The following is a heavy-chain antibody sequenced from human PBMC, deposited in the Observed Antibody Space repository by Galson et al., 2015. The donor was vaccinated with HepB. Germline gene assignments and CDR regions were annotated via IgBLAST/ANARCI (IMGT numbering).Heavy chain of an antibody. D-gene: IGHD2-21*02. CDR2: IKQDGSEK. V-gene: IGHV3-7*03. CDR1: GFTFSSYW. J-gene: IGHJ4*02. Sequence: SLRLSCAASGFTFSSYWMSWVRQAPGKGLEWVANIKQDGSEKYYVDSVKGRFTISRDNAKNSLYLQMNSLRAEDTAVYYCARDDPYCGGDCYSDYWGQGTLVTVSS. CDR3: ARDDPYCGGDCYSDY.